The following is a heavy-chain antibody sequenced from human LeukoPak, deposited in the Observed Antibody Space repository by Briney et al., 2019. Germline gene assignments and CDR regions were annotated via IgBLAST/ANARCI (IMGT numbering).Heavy chain of an antibody. J-gene: IGHJ3*02. CDR3: AREGWYYYDSSGENAFDI. V-gene: IGHV4-59*01. D-gene: IGHD3-22*01. CDR1: GGSISSYY. CDR2: IYYSGST. Sequence: SETLSLTCTVSGGSISSYYWSWIRQPPGKGLEWIGYIYYSGSTNYNPVLKSRVTISVDTSKNQFSLKLSSVTAADTAVYYCAREGWYYYDSSGENAFDIWGQGTMVTVSS.